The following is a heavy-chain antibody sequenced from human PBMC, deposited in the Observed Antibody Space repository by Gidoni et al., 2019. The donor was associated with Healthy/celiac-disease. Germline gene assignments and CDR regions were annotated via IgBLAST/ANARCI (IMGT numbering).Heavy chain of an antibody. CDR1: GFTFGDYA. D-gene: IGHD5-18*01. V-gene: IGHV3-49*05. J-gene: IGHJ6*02. CDR2: IRSKAYGGKT. Sequence: EVQLVESGGGLVKPGRSLSLSCPASGFTFGDYAMSWFRQAPGKGLGWVGFIRSKAYGGKTEYAGSVKGRFTISRDDSKSIAYLQMNSLKTEDTAVYYCTRDVAPEQLFYGMDVWGQGTTVTVSS. CDR3: TRDVAPEQLFYGMDV.